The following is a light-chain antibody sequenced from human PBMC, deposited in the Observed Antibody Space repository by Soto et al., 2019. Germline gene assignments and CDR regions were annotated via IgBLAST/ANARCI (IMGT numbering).Light chain of an antibody. Sequence: QSVLTQPASVSGSPGQSITISRTGTEVGAHRFVSWYQQVPGTAPKLLIYEVIKRPSGISPRFSGSKAGNTASLTISGLQADDEADYFCSTYTSASTSFGGGTKVTVL. CDR1: EVGAHRF. CDR3: STYTSASTS. CDR2: EVI. J-gene: IGLJ2*01. V-gene: IGLV2-14*01.